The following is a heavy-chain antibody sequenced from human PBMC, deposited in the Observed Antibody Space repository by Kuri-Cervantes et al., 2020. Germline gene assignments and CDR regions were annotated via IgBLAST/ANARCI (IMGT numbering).Heavy chain of an antibody. D-gene: IGHD4-17*01. CDR2: IRYNGVDK. Sequence: GESLKISCAASGSTFSGSAMHWVRQAPGTGLEWVALIRYNGVDKHYADSVTGRFTISRDNSKNTLYLQMSSLRVEDTAIYYCYGDFRDCWGQGTLVTVSS. CDR3: YGDFRDC. CDR1: GSTFSGSA. J-gene: IGHJ4*02. V-gene: IGHV3-30*02.